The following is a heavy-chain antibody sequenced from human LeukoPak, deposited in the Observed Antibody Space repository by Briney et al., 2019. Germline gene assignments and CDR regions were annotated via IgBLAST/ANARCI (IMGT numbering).Heavy chain of an antibody. Sequence: QTGGSLRLSCAASGFTVSSNYMSWVRQAPGKGLERVSVIYSGGSTYYADSVKGRFTISRDNSKNTLYLQMNSLRAEDTAVYYCARAVGGYDSLYYYYGMDVWGQGTTVTVSS. CDR1: GFTVSSNY. D-gene: IGHD5-12*01. V-gene: IGHV3-66*01. CDR3: ARAVGGYDSLYYYYGMDV. CDR2: IYSGGST. J-gene: IGHJ6*02.